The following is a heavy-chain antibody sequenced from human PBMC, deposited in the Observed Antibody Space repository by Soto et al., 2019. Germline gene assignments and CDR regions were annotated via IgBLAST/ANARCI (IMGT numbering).Heavy chain of an antibody. V-gene: IGHV3-74*01. CDR3: ARGGAMGVDY. CDR1: GFTFNTHW. J-gene: IGHJ4*02. D-gene: IGHD1-26*01. CDR2: IYFDGITT. Sequence: LRLSCTASGFTFNTHWMHWVRQAPGKGLVGVSRIYFDGITTNYADSVKGRLTVSRDNAKNTVYLHVNTLRDEDTAVYYCARGGAMGVDYWGQGTLVTVSS.